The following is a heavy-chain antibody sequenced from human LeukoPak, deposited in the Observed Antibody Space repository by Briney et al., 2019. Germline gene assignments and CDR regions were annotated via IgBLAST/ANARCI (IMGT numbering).Heavy chain of an antibody. J-gene: IGHJ5*02. CDR2: IIPIFGTA. CDR3: ARKGYYGSGTYQNWFDP. Sequence: SVKVSCKASGGTFSSYAISWVRQAPGQGLEWMGGIIPIFGTANYAQKFQGRVTITADESTSTAYMELSSLRSEDMAVYYCARKGYYGSGTYQNWFDPWGQGTLVTDSS. CDR1: GGTFSSYA. D-gene: IGHD3-10*01. V-gene: IGHV1-69*13.